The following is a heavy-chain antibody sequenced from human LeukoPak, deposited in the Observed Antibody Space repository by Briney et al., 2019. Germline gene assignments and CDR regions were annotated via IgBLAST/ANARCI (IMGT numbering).Heavy chain of an antibody. CDR3: ARSGGVTTTLGY. J-gene: IGHJ4*02. V-gene: IGHV3-7*01. CDR1: GFMFTSYW. D-gene: IGHD4-17*01. CDR2: INQDGSAK. Sequence: GGSLRLSCAASGFMFTSYWMSWVRQAPGKGLEWVANINQDGSAKYYADSVKGRFTISRDNSKNTLYLQMNSLRAEDTAVYYCARSGGVTTTLGYWGQGTLVTVSS.